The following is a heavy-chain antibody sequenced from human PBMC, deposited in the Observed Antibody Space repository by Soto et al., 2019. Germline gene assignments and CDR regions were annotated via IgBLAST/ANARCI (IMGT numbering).Heavy chain of an antibody. Sequence: GGSLRLSCAASGFTFSDYYMSWIRQAPGKGLAWVANIKQDGSEKYYVDSVKGRFTISRDNAKNSLYLQMHSLRAEDTAVYYCARAPPLWFGEGGLDYWGQGTLVTVSS. J-gene: IGHJ4*02. V-gene: IGHV3-7*01. CDR2: IKQDGSEK. CDR1: GFTFSDYY. D-gene: IGHD3-10*01. CDR3: ARAPPLWFGEGGLDY.